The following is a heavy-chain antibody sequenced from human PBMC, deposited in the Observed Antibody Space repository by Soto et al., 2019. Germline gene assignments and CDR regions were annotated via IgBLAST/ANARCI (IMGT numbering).Heavy chain of an antibody. CDR2: ISSSSSYI. CDR3: ARDWGGEGTFDY. J-gene: IGHJ4*02. Sequence: EVQLVESGGGLVKPGGPLRLSCAASGFTLSSYSMNWVRQAPGKGLEWVSSISSSSSYIYYADSVKGRFTISRDNAKNSLYLQMNSLRAEDTAVYYCARDWGGEGTFDYWGQGTLVTVSS. V-gene: IGHV3-21*01. D-gene: IGHD3-16*01. CDR1: GFTLSSYS.